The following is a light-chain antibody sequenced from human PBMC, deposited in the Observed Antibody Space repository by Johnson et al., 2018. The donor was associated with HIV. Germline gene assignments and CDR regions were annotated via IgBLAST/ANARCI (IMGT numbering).Light chain of an antibody. Sequence: HSVLTQPPSASGTPGQRVTFSCSGSSSSIGSNTVSWYRQLPGTAPKLLMYSNNQRPSGVPDRFSGSKSGTSASLAISGLQSEDEADYYCATWDSSLRSGFFGTGTKVNVL. CDR3: ATWDSSLRSGF. CDR2: SNN. CDR1: SSSIGSNT. J-gene: IGLJ1*01. V-gene: IGLV1-44*01.